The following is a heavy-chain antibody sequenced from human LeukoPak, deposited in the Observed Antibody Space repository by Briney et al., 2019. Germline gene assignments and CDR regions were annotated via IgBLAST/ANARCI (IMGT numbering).Heavy chain of an antibody. CDR2: ISGSGGST. V-gene: IGHV3-23*01. CDR1: GFTFSSYA. CDR3: AKLSSAGVLMVYGGGIDY. J-gene: IGHJ4*02. Sequence: GGSLRLSCAASGFTFSSYAMSWVRQAPGKGLEWVSAISGSGGSTYYADSVKGRFTISRDNSKNALYLQMNSLRAEDTAVYYCAKLSSAGVLMVYGGGIDYWGQGTLVTVSS. D-gene: IGHD2-8*01.